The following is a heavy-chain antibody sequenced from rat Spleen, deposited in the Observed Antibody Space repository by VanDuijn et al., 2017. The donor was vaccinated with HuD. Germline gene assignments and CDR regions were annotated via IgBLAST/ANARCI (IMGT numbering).Heavy chain of an antibody. CDR1: GFTFSSYW. Sequence: EVQLVESGGGLVQPGRSLKLSCVASGFTFSSYWMYWIRQAPGEGLEWISSISPDGTNTYYPDSVRGRFTISRDNAKSTLYLQMDSLRSEDTATYFCTRADHIMGIGDAWGQGTSVTVSS. J-gene: IGHJ4*01. CDR2: ISPDGTNT. V-gene: IGHV5-58*01. CDR3: TRADHIMGIGDA. D-gene: IGHD1-7*01.